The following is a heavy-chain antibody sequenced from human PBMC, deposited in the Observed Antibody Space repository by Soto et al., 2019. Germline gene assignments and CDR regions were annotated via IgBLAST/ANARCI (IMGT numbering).Heavy chain of an antibody. CDR2: IKQDGSEK. CDR3: ARETVELATNG. D-gene: IGHD5-12*01. V-gene: IGHV3-7*01. CDR1: GFTFSSYW. Sequence: EVQLVESGGGLVQPGGYLRLSCAASGFTFSSYWMSWVRQAPGKGLEWVANIKQDGSEKYYVDSVKGRFTISRDNAENSLFLQMSSLRAEDTAVYYCARETVELATNGWGQGTLVTVSS. J-gene: IGHJ4*02.